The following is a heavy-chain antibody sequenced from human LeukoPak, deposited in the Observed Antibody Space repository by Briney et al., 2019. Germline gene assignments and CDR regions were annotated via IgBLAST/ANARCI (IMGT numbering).Heavy chain of an antibody. CDR2: IKSKTDGGTT. V-gene: IGHV3-15*01. Sequence: GGSLRLSCAASGFTFSNVWMSWVRQAPGKGLEWVGRIKSKTDGGTTDYAAPVKGRFTISRDDSKNTLYLQMNSLKTEDTAVYYCTPYGDYEGLIDYWGQGTLVTVSS. CDR1: GFTFSNVW. CDR3: TPYGDYEGLIDY. D-gene: IGHD4-17*01. J-gene: IGHJ4*02.